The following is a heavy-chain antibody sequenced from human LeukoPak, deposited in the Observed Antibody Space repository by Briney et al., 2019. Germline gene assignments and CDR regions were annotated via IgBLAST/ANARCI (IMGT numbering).Heavy chain of an antibody. CDR2: ISSSSSYI. CDR3: ARDRSYGSYFDY. D-gene: IGHD5-18*01. Sequence: PGGSLRLSCAASGFTFSSYEMNWVRQAPGKGLEWVSSISSSSSYIYYADSVKGRFTISRDNAKNSLYLQMNSLRAEDTAVYYCARDRSYGSYFDYWGQGTLVTVSS. V-gene: IGHV3-21*01. CDR1: GFTFSSYE. J-gene: IGHJ4*02.